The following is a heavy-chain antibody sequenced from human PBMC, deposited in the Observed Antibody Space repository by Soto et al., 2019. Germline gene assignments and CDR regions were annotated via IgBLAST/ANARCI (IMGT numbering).Heavy chain of an antibody. D-gene: IGHD4-4*01. CDR2: IIPIFGTA. V-gene: IGHV1-69*05. CDR3: ARDGSNYGYYNTYVMDV. Sequence: SVKVSCKASGGTFSSYAISWVRQAPGQGLEWMGGIIPIFGTANYAQKFQGRVTITTDESTSTAYMELSSLRSEDTAVYYCARDGSNYGYYNTYVMDVWGQGPTVTVS. CDR1: GGTFSSYA. J-gene: IGHJ6*02.